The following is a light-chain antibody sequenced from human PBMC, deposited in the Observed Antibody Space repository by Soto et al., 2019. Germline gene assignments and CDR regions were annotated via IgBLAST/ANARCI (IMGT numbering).Light chain of an antibody. CDR2: GAS. CDR1: QSVSSSY. V-gene: IGKV3-20*01. CDR3: HQYDSSHLT. J-gene: IGKJ4*01. Sequence: EIVLTQSPGTLSLSPGERATLSCRASQSVSSSYLAWYQQKPGQAPRLLIYGASSRATGIPDRFSGSGSGTDFTLTISRLEPEDFAVDYCHQYDSSHLTFGGGTKVEIK.